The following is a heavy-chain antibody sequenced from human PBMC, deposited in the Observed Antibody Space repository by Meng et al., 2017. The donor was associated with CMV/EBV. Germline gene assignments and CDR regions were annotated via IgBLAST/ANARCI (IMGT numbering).Heavy chain of an antibody. J-gene: IGHJ6*02. Sequence: ASVKVSCKASGYTFTGYYMHWVRQAPGQGLEWMGWINPNSGGTNYAQKFQGRVTMTRGTSISTAYMELSRLRSDDTAVYYCARVDGRYCSSTSCYEYYGMDVWGQGTTVTVSS. CDR1: GYTFTGYY. D-gene: IGHD2-2*01. CDR2: INPNSGGT. CDR3: ARVDGRYCSSTSCYEYYGMDV. V-gene: IGHV1-2*02.